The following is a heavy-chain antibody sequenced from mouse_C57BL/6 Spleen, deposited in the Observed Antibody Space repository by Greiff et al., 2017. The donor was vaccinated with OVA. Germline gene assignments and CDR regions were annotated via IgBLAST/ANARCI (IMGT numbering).Heavy chain of an antibody. CDR1: GYSITSGYY. D-gene: IGHD4-1*01. J-gene: IGHJ2*01. Sequence: EVKLQESGPGLVKPSQSLSLTCSVTGYSITSGYYWNWIRQFPGNKLEWMGYLSYDGSNNYNPSLKNRISITRDTSKNQFFRKLNSVTTEDTATYYCARGLGFDYWGQGTTLTVSS. CDR2: LSYDGSN. V-gene: IGHV3-6*01. CDR3: ARGLGFDY.